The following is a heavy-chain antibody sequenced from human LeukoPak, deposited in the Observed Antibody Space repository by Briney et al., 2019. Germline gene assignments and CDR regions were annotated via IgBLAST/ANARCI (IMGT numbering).Heavy chain of an antibody. CDR1: GFTFSDYS. D-gene: IGHD2-15*01. CDR3: ARINDIDNSYHLDF. J-gene: IGHJ4*01. CDR2: ISSSSSYK. Sequence: GGSLRLSCAASGFTFSDYSFNWVRQAPGKGLEWVSSISSSSSYKYYADSLKGRFTISRDNAKDSLYLQVNSLRAEDTAVYYCARINDIDNSYHLDFWGHGTLVTVSS. V-gene: IGHV3-21*01.